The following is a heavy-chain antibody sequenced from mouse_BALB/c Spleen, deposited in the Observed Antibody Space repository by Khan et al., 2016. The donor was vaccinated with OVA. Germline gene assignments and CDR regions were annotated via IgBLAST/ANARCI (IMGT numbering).Heavy chain of an antibody. Sequence: VELVESGPGLVAPSQSLSITCTVSGFSLNGYGVNWVRQPPGKGLEWLGRIGGDGSTDYNSVLNSRLSISKDKSQSPVFLKMNSQQTDDTAMYYCARAYYGNYREAMDYWGQGTSVTVSS. J-gene: IGHJ4*01. CDR1: GFSLNGYG. CDR3: ARAYYGNYREAMDY. CDR2: IGGDGST. V-gene: IGHV2-6-7*01. D-gene: IGHD2-10*01.